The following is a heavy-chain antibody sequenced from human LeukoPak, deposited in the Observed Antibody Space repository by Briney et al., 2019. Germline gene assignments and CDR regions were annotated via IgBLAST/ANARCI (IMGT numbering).Heavy chain of an antibody. J-gene: IGHJ4*02. CDR3: ARHRRDYYGSGRMYYFDY. Sequence: NAGGSLRLSCAASGFTFNKNAMSWVRQAPGKGLEWIGEINHSGSTNYNPSLKSRVTISVDTSKNQFSLKLSSVTAADTAVYYCARHRRDYYGSGRMYYFDYWGQGTLVTVSS. CDR1: GFTFNKNA. D-gene: IGHD3-10*01. CDR2: INHSGST. V-gene: IGHV4-34*01.